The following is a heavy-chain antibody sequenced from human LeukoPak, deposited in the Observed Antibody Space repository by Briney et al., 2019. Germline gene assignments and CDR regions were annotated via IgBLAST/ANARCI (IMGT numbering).Heavy chain of an antibody. CDR2: FHTSGST. CDR1: GGSISSYY. J-gene: IGHJ4*02. V-gene: IGHV4-4*07. Sequence: PSETLSLTCTVSGGSISSYYWSWIRQPAGKGLEWIGRFHTSGSTNYNASLKSRVTISVDTSKNQFSLKLSSVTAADTAVYYCARFSFEYSSSIIDYWGQGTLVTVSS. CDR3: ARFSFEYSSSIIDY. D-gene: IGHD6-6*01.